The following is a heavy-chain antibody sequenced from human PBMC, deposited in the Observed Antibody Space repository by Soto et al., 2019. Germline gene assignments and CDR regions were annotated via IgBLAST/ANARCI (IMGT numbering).Heavy chain of an antibody. CDR3: ARMAAAGIFYYYGMDV. J-gene: IGHJ6*02. CDR1: GFSLSTTGMC. V-gene: IGHV2-70*01. CDR2: VDWSDDE. D-gene: IGHD6-13*01. Sequence: SGPTLVNPTETLTLTCTLSGFSLSTTGMCVTWLRQSPGRALEWLGTVDWSDDEYYNPPLKTRLTISRDTSKNQVVLTMTNMDPVDTATYYCARMAAAGIFYYYGMDVWGLGATVTVSS.